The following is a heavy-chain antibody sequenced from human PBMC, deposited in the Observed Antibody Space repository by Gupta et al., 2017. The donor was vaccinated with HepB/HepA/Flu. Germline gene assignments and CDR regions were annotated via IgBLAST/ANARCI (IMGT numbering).Heavy chain of an antibody. Sequence: QITLTESGLTLVKPTQTLTLTCTFSGFSISTTGVRVGWIRQPPGKALEWLALIYWDDDKRYRPSLRSRLTITKYTSKNQVVPTMTNMDPVDTATYYCAHRALYCSGTNCPHVDYWGQGILVTVLS. D-gene: IGHD2-2*01. CDR3: AHRALYCSGTNCPHVDY. J-gene: IGHJ4*02. CDR1: GFSISTTGVR. CDR2: IYWDDDK. V-gene: IGHV2-5*02.